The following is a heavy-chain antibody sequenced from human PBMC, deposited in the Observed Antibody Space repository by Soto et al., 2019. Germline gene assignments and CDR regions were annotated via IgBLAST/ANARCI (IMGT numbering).Heavy chain of an antibody. Sequence: PSDTLSDTASGCGGAISRYSWSWIRQPPGKGLEWIGYIYYSGSTNYNPSLKSRVTISVDTSKNQFSLKLSSVTAADTAVYYCASHIGGIWGQGTMVTVSS. CDR1: GGAISRYS. V-gene: IGHV4-59*01. J-gene: IGHJ3*02. CDR3: ASHIGGI. D-gene: IGHD2-21*01. CDR2: IYYSGST.